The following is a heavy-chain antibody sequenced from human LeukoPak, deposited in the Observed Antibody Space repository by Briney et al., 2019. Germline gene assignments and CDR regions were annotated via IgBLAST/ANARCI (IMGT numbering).Heavy chain of an antibody. V-gene: IGHV3-30*18. CDR2: ISYDGSNK. J-gene: IGHJ4*02. Sequence: GGSLRLSCAASGFTFSSYGMHWVRQAPGKGLEWVAVISYDGSNKYYADSVKGRFTISRDNSRNTLYLQMNSLRAEDTAVYYCAKAKSMYSSSWYDYWGQGTLVTVSS. CDR3: AKAKSMYSSSWYDY. CDR1: GFTFSSYG. D-gene: IGHD6-13*01.